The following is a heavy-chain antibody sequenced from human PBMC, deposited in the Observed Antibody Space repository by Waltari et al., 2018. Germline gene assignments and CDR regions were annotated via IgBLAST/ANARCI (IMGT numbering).Heavy chain of an antibody. Sequence: EVQVVESGGGLAQPGGSLRLPCVVSGFSFNVAWLGWVRQTPGKGLEGVGRIKSKTAGGKVDYATPGKGRFTISRDDSKNTVYLQMSSLNTDDTAVYYCTTGGGRNGMGVWGQGTTVTVSS. V-gene: IGHV3-15*01. J-gene: IGHJ6*02. CDR1: GFSFNVAW. CDR2: IKSKTAGGKV. CDR3: TTGGGRNGMGV. D-gene: IGHD3-16*01.